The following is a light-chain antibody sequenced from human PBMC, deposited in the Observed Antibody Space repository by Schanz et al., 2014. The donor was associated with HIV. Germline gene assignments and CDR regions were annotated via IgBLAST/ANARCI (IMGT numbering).Light chain of an antibody. CDR2: DVS. CDR1: SSDVGTYDY. Sequence: QSALTQPASVSGSPGQSITISCTGTSSDVGTYDYVSWYQQHPGKAPKLMIYDVSYRPSGVSNRFSGSKSGNTASLTISGLQAEDEADYYCCSYTTTSTYVFGAGTKLTVL. V-gene: IGLV2-14*03. CDR3: CSYTTTSTYV. J-gene: IGLJ1*01.